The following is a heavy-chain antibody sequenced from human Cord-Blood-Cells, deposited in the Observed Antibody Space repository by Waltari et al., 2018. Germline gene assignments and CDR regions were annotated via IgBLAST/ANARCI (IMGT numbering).Heavy chain of an antibody. Sequence: EVQLVESGGGLVQPGRSLRLSCAASGFTFDDYAMHWVRQAPGKGEEWVLGFSWNSGSIGYADSVKGRFTISRDNAKNSLYLQMNSLRAEDTALYYCAKGVYSSSFYYFDYWGQGTLVTVSS. CDR2: FSWNSGSI. CDR1: GFTFDDYA. V-gene: IGHV3-9*01. J-gene: IGHJ4*02. CDR3: AKGVYSSSFYYFDY. D-gene: IGHD6-6*01.